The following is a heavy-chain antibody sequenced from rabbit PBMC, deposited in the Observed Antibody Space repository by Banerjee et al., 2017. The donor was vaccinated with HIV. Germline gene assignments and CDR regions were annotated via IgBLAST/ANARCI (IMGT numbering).Heavy chain of an antibody. CDR2: IYTGSSGST. Sequence: QSLEESGGDLVKPGASLTLTCTASGFTLSSYYMCWVRQAPGKGLEWIACIYTGSSGSTYYASWAKGRFTISKTSSTTVTLQMTSLTAADTATYFCARDLAGVIGWNFNLWGQGTLVTVS. CDR3: ARDLAGVIGWNFNL. D-gene: IGHD4-1*01. V-gene: IGHV1S40*01. CDR1: GFTLSSYY. J-gene: IGHJ4*01.